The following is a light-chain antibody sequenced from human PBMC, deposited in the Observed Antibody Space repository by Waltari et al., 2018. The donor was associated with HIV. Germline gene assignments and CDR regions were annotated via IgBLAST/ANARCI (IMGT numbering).Light chain of an antibody. CDR3: QSADSSGTS. CDR1: TLPKQF. V-gene: IGLV3-25*03. Sequence: SDEVTQTPSVSVSAGQTASITCSGETLPKQFVYWYQQKPGQAPVVVIYKDNERPSGIPERFSGSSSGTRATLTISGVQAEDEADYYCQSADSSGTSFGGGTKLTVL. CDR2: KDN. J-gene: IGLJ2*01.